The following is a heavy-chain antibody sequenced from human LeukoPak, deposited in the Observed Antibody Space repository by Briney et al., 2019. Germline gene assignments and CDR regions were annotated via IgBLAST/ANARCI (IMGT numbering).Heavy chain of an antibody. CDR2: INPSGGST. Sequence: ASVKVSCKASGYTFTSYYMHWVRQAPGQGLEWMGIINPSGGSTSYAQKFQGRVTMTRDTSTSTVYMELSSLRSDDTAVYYCARDKSRYLPDLLRYFDWLLSIDYWGQGTLVTVSS. V-gene: IGHV1-46*01. J-gene: IGHJ4*02. CDR1: GYTFTSYY. CDR3: ARDKSRYLPDLLRYFDWLLSIDY. D-gene: IGHD3-9*01.